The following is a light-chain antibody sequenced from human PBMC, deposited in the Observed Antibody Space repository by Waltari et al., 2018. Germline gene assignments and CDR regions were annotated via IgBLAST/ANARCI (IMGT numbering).Light chain of an antibody. V-gene: IGKV4-1*01. CDR2: WAS. J-gene: IGKJ4*01. CDR3: QQYFSTPPVT. CDR1: QSVLYSSNNKNY. Sequence: DIVMTQSPYSLAVSLGERATINCKSSQSVLYSSNNKNYLAWYQQKSGQPPKLLIYWASTRESGVPDRFSGSGSGTDFTLTISSLQAEDVAVYYCQQYFSTPPVTFGGGTKVEIK.